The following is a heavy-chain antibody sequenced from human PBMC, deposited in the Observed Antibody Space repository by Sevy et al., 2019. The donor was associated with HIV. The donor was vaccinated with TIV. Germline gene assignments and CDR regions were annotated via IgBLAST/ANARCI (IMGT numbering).Heavy chain of an antibody. CDR1: GFTFSSYS. J-gene: IGHJ4*02. CDR2: ISSSSSYI. V-gene: IGHV3-21*01. CDR3: ARDRGSGSFDY. D-gene: IGHD3-10*01. Sequence: GGSLRLSCAASGFTFSSYSMNWVRRAPGKGLEWVSSISSSSSYIYYADSVKGRFTISRDNAKNSLYLQMNSLRAEDTAVYYCARDRGSGSFDYWGQGTLVTVSS.